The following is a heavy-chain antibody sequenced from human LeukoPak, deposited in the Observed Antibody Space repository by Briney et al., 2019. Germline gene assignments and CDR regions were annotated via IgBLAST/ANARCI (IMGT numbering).Heavy chain of an antibody. Sequence: SETMSLTCTVSADSISSIYWRCNRPPQGKTREWIGYTYYTGTTNYNPSLKGRVTMSIDTSKNQFSLNLNSVTAADTAVYYCARGFYDSCGYSNCFDPWGQGTLVTVSS. CDR1: ADSISSIY. D-gene: IGHD3-22*01. V-gene: IGHV4-59*01. CDR2: TYYTGTT. CDR3: ARGFYDSCGYSNCFDP. J-gene: IGHJ5*02.